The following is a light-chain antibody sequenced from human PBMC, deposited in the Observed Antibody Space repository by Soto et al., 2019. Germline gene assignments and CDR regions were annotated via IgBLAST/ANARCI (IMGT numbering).Light chain of an antibody. J-gene: IGKJ1*01. CDR2: AAS. V-gene: IGKV1-39*01. CDR1: QIISTY. Sequence: DIQMTQSPSSLSASVGDRVTITCRASQIISTYFNWYQQKPGKAPKLLIYAASSLQSGVPSRFSGSRSGTDFNLTISSLQPDDFATYYGQQSYGIPRTFGQGTKVEI. CDR3: QQSYGIPRT.